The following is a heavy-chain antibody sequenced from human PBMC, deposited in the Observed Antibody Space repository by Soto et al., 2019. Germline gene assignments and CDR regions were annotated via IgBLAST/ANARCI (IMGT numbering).Heavy chain of an antibody. V-gene: IGHV1-46*01. Sequence: VASVKVSCKPSGYTFTTDYMHWVRQAPGQGLEWMGVINPSGGSTTYAQKFQGRVTMTRDTSTSTVYMELTRLRSDDTAVYFCARGHSTDCSNGVCSFFYNHEMDVWGQGTTVTVSS. CDR2: INPSGGST. J-gene: IGHJ6*02. CDR1: GYTFTTDY. D-gene: IGHD2-8*01. CDR3: ARGHSTDCSNGVCSFFYNHEMDV.